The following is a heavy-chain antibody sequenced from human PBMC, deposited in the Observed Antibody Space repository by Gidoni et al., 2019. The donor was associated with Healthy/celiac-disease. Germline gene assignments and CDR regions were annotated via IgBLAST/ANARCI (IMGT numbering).Heavy chain of an antibody. CDR3: ARGPSGGYSYGSG. Sequence: QVQLQQWGAGLLQPSETLSLTCAVYGGSFSGYYWSWIRQPPGKGLEWIGEINHSGSTNYNPSLKSRVTISVDTSKNQFSLKLSSVTAADTAVYYCARGPSGGYSYGSGWGQGTLVTVSS. V-gene: IGHV4-34*01. CDR2: INHSGST. J-gene: IGHJ4*02. CDR1: GGSFSGYY. D-gene: IGHD5-18*01.